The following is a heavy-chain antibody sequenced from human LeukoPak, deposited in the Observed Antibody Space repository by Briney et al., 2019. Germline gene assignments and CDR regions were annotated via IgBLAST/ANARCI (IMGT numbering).Heavy chain of an antibody. CDR2: IIPIFGTA. J-gene: IGHJ6*03. CDR3: ARSRRGYSYGLGLYYMDV. CDR1: GGTFSSYA. Sequence: SVKVSCKASGGTFSSYAISWVRQAPGQGLEWMGGIIPIFGTANYAQKFQGRVTITTDESTSTAHMELSSLRSEDTAVYYCARSRRGYSYGLGLYYMDVWGKGTTVTVSS. V-gene: IGHV1-69*05. D-gene: IGHD5-18*01.